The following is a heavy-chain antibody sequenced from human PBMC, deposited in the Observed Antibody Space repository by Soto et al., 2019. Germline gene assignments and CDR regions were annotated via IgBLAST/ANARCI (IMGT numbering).Heavy chain of an antibody. V-gene: IGHV3-23*01. D-gene: IGHD1-1*01. Sequence: GGSLRLSCAASGFTFSDYYMSWIRQAPGKGLEWVSTISGSGVAKFYADSVKGRFTISRDNSNNTVSLQMNSLRAEDAAVYYCAKDRSPGATTWNVYWGQGTLVTVSS. CDR2: ISGSGVAK. CDR3: AKDRSPGATTWNVY. J-gene: IGHJ1*01. CDR1: GFTFSDYY.